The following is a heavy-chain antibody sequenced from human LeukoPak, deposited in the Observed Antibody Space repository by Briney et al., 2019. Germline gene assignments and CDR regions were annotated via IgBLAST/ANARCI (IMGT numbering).Heavy chain of an antibody. CDR2: IHYDSFTE. CDR3: GKDWNWAMDY. D-gene: IGHD1-7*01. V-gene: IGHV3-30*02. Sequence: AGSLRLSCAASGFAFSSYGMHWVRQPPGKGLEWVAYIHYDSFTEDYADSVKGRFTISRDNNKNTPFLQMNNLRVEDIALLYCGKDWNWAMDYWGQGTLVTVSS. J-gene: IGHJ4*02. CDR1: GFAFSSYG.